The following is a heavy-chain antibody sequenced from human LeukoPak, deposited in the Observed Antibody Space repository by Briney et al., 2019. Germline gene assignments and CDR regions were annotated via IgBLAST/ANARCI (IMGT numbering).Heavy chain of an antibody. Sequence: GASVKVSCKASGYTFTGYYMHWVRQAPGQGLEWMGWTNPNSGGTNYAQKFQGRVTMTRDTSISTAYMELSRLRSDDTAEYYCARGELIRSGSYRRWFEPWGQGTLVTVSS. CDR1: GYTFTGYY. J-gene: IGHJ5*02. D-gene: IGHD1-26*01. CDR2: TNPNSGGT. CDR3: ARGELIRSGSYRRWFEP. V-gene: IGHV1-2*02.